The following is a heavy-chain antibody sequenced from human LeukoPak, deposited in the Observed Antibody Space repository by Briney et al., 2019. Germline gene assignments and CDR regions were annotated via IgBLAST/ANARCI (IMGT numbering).Heavy chain of an antibody. CDR1: GGSISSYY. CDR3: ARGDNIVVVSRNAFDI. Sequence: PSETLSLTCTVSGGSISSYYWSWIRQPPGKGLEWIGYIYYSGSTNYNPSLKSRVTISVDTSKNQFSLKLSSVTAADTAVYYCARGDNIVVVSRNAFDIWGQGTMVTVSS. V-gene: IGHV4-59*01. D-gene: IGHD3-22*01. CDR2: IYYSGST. J-gene: IGHJ3*02.